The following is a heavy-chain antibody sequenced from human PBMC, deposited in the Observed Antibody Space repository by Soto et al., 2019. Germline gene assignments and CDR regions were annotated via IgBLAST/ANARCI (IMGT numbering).Heavy chain of an antibody. CDR1: GGSISSYY. J-gene: IGHJ5*02. CDR3: ARGPTLYRRLAHWFDP. D-gene: IGHD3-16*02. Sequence: SETLSLTCTVSGGSISSYYWSWIRQLAGKGLEWIGRIYTSGSTNYNPSLKSRVTMSVDTSKNQFSLKLSSVTAADTAVYYCARGPTLYRRLAHWFDPWGQGTLVTVSS. CDR2: IYTSGST. V-gene: IGHV4-4*07.